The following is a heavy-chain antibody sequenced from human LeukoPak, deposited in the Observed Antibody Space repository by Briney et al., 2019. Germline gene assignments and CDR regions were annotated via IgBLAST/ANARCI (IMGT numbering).Heavy chain of an antibody. D-gene: IGHD1-26*01. V-gene: IGHV3-21*04. J-gene: IGHJ3*02. CDR3: AKDRKEWEPRGGAFDI. Sequence: PGGSLRLSCAASGFTFSSYSMNWVRQAPGKGLEWVSSISSSSSYIYYADSVKGRFTISRDNAKNSLYLQMNSLRAEDTAVYYCAKDRKEWEPRGGAFDIWGQGTMVTVSS. CDR1: GFTFSSYS. CDR2: ISSSSSYI.